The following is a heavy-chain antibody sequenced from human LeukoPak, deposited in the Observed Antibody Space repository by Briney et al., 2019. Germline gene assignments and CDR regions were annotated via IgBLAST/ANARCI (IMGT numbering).Heavy chain of an antibody. CDR1: GGSISSGSYY. CDR2: VYSSGST. Sequence: SETLSLTCTVSGGSISSGSYYWSWIRQPAGKGLEWIGRVYSSGSTDYNPSLKSRLSISVDTSKIQFSLRLSSVTVADTAVYYCARTPLRGATFFTSYPNWFDPWGQGTLVTVSS. J-gene: IGHJ5*02. CDR3: ARTPLRGATFFTSYPNWFDP. D-gene: IGHD3-10*01. V-gene: IGHV4-61*02.